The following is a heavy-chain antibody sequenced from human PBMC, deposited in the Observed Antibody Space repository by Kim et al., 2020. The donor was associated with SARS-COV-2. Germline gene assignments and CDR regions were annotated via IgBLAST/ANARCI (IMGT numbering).Heavy chain of an antibody. D-gene: IGHD5-12*01. Sequence: YPANSVKGQFPIPRDDSETTLYLQMTSLRAEDTAVYYCAKDFGSGYENYWGQGTLVTVSS. V-gene: IGHV3-33*03. J-gene: IGHJ4*02. CDR3: AKDFGSGYENY.